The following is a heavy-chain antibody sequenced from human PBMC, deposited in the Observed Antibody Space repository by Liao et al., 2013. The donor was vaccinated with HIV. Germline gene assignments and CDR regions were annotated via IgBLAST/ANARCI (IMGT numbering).Heavy chain of an antibody. J-gene: IGHJ5*02. CDR3: ARGGEYDFWGGFAWFDP. D-gene: IGHD3-3*01. Sequence: QVQLQESGPGLVKPSETLSLTCTVSGGSISTYYWNWIRQSPGMGLEWIGYIYNTGSTNYNPSLESRVTISVDTSKNQFSLRLNSVTAADTAVYYCARGGEYDFWGGFAWFDPWGQGTLVTVSS. CDR2: IYNTGST. V-gene: IGHV4-59*01. CDR1: GGSISTYY.